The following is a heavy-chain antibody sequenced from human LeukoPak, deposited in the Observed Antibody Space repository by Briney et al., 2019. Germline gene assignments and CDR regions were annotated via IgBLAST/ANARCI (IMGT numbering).Heavy chain of an antibody. V-gene: IGHV1-2*02. CDR1: GYTFTDYY. J-gene: IGHJ5*02. D-gene: IGHD2-2*02. CDR3: ARNAYCSSTSCYILSAWYDP. Sequence: ASVKVSCKASGYTFTDYYMHWVRQAPGQGLEWMGWIYPNSGGTNYAQKFQGRVTMTRDTSISTAYIELSRLTSDDTAVYYCARNAYCSSTSCYILSAWYDPWGQGTLVTVSS. CDR2: IYPNSGGT.